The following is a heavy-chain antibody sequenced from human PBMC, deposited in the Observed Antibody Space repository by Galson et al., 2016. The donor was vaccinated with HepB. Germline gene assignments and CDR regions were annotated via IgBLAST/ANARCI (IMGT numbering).Heavy chain of an antibody. V-gene: IGHV3-33*07. CDR2: IWYDGNNK. D-gene: IGHD3-16*01. CDR1: GFTFSRYW. J-gene: IGHJ4*02. Sequence: SLRLSCAASGFTFSRYWMAWVRQAPGKGLEWVAFIWYDGNNKNYADSVKGRFTISRDKSKNTLYLQMNSLRVEDTAVYYCARQGDTIGQFDYWGQGTLVTVSS. CDR3: ARQGDTIGQFDY.